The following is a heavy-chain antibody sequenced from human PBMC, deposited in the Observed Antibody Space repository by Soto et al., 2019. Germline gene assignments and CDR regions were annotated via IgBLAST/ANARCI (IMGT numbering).Heavy chain of an antibody. V-gene: IGHV3-15*07. CDR1: GFTFNKAS. CDR2: IKSKTDGGTT. D-gene: IGHD5-18*01. Sequence: GGSLRLSCAASGFTFNKASMNWVRQAPGKGLEWVGRIKSKTDGGTTDYAAPVKGRFTISRDDSKNTLFLQIDSLRAEDTAVYYCTSHTAMEMYYFDYWGQGTLVTVSS. J-gene: IGHJ4*02. CDR3: TSHTAMEMYYFDY.